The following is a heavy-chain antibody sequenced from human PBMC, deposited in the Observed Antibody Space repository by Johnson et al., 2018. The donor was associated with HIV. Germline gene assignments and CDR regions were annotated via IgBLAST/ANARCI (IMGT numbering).Heavy chain of an antibody. CDR3: ARDPQWWEYAFDI. CDR2: IGTAGDT. D-gene: IGHD1-26*01. CDR1: GFTFSSYD. V-gene: IGHV3-13*01. Sequence: VQLVESGGGLIQPGGSLRLSCAASGFTFSSYDMHWVRQATGKGLEWVSTIGTAGDTYYPGSVKGRFTVSREDAKNSLYLQMNSLRAGDTALYYCARDPQWWEYAFDIWGKGTMVTVSS. J-gene: IGHJ3*02.